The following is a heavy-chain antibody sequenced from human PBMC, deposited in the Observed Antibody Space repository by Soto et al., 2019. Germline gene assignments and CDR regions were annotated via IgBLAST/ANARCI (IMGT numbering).Heavy chain of an antibody. CDR3: AREASLGVRWNFDL. J-gene: IGHJ2*01. CDR2: INAGNGNT. V-gene: IGHV1-3*01. Sequence: ASVKVSCKASGYTFTSYAMHWVRQAPGQRLEWMGWINAGNGNTKYSQKFQGRVTITRDTSASTAYMELSSLRSDDTAVYYCAREASLGVRWNFDLWGRGTLVTVSS. CDR1: GYTFTSYA. D-gene: IGHD3-16*01.